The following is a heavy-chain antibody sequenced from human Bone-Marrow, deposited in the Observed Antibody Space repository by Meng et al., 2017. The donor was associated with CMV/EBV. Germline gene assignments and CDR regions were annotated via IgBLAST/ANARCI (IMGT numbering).Heavy chain of an antibody. J-gene: IGHJ4*02. V-gene: IGHV3-23*01. CDR1: GFTFSSYV. CDR3: ANLHTGVHPY. D-gene: IGHD2-8*02. Sequence: GESLKISCAASGFTFSSYVMSWVRQAPGKGLEWVSSISGSGDSTYYADSVKGRFTISRDNSKSTLYLQMNSLRAEDTAVYHCANLHTGVHPYWGQGTLVTVSS. CDR2: ISGSGDST.